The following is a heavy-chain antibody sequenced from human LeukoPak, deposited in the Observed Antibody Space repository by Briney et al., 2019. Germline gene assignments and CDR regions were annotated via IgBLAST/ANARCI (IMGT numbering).Heavy chain of an antibody. D-gene: IGHD3-22*01. CDR3: VKYYYDSSGYYYLDY. Sequence: ASVKVSCKVSGYTLTELSMHWVRQAPGKGLEWMGGFDPEDGETIYAQKFQGRVTMTEDTSTDTAYMELSSLRSEDTAVYYCVKYYYDSSGYYYLDYWGQGTLVTVSS. CDR2: FDPEDGET. J-gene: IGHJ4*02. CDR1: GYTLTELS. V-gene: IGHV1-24*01.